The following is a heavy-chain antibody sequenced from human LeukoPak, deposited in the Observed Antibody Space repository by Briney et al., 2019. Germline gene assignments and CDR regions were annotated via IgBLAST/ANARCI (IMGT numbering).Heavy chain of an antibody. CDR1: GATFSSYA. J-gene: IGHJ4*02. V-gene: IGHV1-69*13. CDR2: IIPIFGTA. CDR3: ATPGPIVGAQYGVFDY. Sequence: GASVKISCKASGATFSSYAISWVRQAPGQGLEWMGGIIPIFGTANYAQKFQGRVTITADESTSTAYMELSSLRSEDTAVYYCATPGPIVGAQYGVFDYWGQGTLVTVSS. D-gene: IGHD1-26*01.